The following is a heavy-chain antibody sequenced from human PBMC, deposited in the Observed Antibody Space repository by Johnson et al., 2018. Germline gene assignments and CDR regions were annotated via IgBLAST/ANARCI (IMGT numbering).Heavy chain of an antibody. CDR1: GFSFSIYD. Sequence: EVQLVETGGGLVQXGGSXRLXCAASGFSFSIYDMHWVRQAPGKGLEWVSSIGTSGDTYYSASVKGRFTLSRENAKDSLYLQMNSLTAGDTAVYYCARELSDGYNSRTPYYYGMDLWGQGTTVTVSS. J-gene: IGHJ6*02. V-gene: IGHV3-13*01. CDR2: IGTSGDT. D-gene: IGHD5-24*01. CDR3: ARELSDGYNSRTPYYYGMDL.